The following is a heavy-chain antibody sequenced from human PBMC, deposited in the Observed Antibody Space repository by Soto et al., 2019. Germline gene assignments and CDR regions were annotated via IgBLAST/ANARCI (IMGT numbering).Heavy chain of an antibody. CDR3: ARGVYGGHFDI. J-gene: IGHJ2*01. V-gene: IGHV4-30-2*01. CDR2: IYQSGST. CDR1: GGSISSGAYS. D-gene: IGHD6-13*01. Sequence: QLQLQESGSGLVKPSQTLSLTCAVSGGSISSGAYSWSWIRQPPGKGLEWIGYIYQSGSTYNNPSLKSRLTTSVDRSKNLLPLKLSSVTAADTAVYYCARGVYGGHFDIWGRGTLVTVSS.